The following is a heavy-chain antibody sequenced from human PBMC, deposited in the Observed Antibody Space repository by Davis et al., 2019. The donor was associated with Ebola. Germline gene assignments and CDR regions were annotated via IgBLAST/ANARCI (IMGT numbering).Heavy chain of an antibody. Sequence: GESLKISCADSVITFSSYAMTWVRQAPGKGLEWVSAISGSGGTTYYAGSVKGRFTVSRDNSKNTLYLQMNSLRAEDTAVYYCARRAWFDPWGQGTLVTVSS. J-gene: IGHJ5*02. CDR2: ISGSGGTT. CDR1: VITFSSYA. V-gene: IGHV3-23*01. CDR3: ARRAWFDP.